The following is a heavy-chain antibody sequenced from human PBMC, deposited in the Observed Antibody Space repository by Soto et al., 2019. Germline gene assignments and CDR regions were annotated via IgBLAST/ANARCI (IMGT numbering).Heavy chain of an antibody. CDR2: ISYDGSNK. D-gene: IGHD2-2*01. V-gene: IGHV3-30-3*01. CDR3: ARDRVKYVVVPAAIPDY. J-gene: IGHJ4*02. Sequence: AGGSLRLSCAASGFTFSSYAMHWVRQAPGKGLEWVAVISYDGSNKYYADSVKGRFTISRDNSKNTLYLQMNSLRAEDTAVYYCARDRVKYVVVPAAIPDYWGQGTLVTVSS. CDR1: GFTFSSYA.